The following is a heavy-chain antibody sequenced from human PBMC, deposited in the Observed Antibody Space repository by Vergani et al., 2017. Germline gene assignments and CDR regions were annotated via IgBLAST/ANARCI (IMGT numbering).Heavy chain of an antibody. CDR2: IGTAGDT. J-gene: IGHJ5*02. V-gene: IGHV3-13*01. CDR3: ARAVGRRGYDFWSGYYNSWFDP. CDR1: GFTFSSYD. D-gene: IGHD3-3*01. Sequence: EVRLVESGGGLVQPGGSLRLSCAASGFTFSSYDMHWVRQATGKGLEWVSAIGTAGDTYYPGSVKGRLTISRENAKNSLYLQMNSLRAGDTAVYYCARAVGRRGYDFWSGYYNSWFDPWGQGTLVTVSS.